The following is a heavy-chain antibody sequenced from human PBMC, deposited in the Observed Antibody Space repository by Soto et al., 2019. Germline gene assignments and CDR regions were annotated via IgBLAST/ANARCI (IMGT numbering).Heavy chain of an antibody. V-gene: IGHV3-7*01. Sequence: GGSLRLSCVDSRLTFRNFWVSWVRQAPGKGLEWVANINDDGNETYYADSVKGRFTISRDNARNSLYLQMNSLRVEDTAVYYCARGHYSNTLGGQGTLVTVSS. J-gene: IGHJ4*02. CDR2: INDDGNET. CDR1: RLTFRNFW. CDR3: ARGHYSNTL. D-gene: IGHD4-4*01.